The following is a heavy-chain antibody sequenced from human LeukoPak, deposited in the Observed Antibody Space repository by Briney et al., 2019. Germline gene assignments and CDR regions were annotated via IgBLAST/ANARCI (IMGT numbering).Heavy chain of an antibody. CDR2: IRQDGGEI. CDR1: GFTFRNYW. Sequence: GGSLRLSCVASGFTFRNYWMTWVRQAPGKGLEWVANIRQDGGEIYYLDSVKGRLTISRDNAKNSLYLQMNSLRGEDTAVYYCARDGYSGNYYDYWGQGTLVTASS. CDR3: ARDGYSGNYYDY. J-gene: IGHJ4*02. V-gene: IGHV3-7*04. D-gene: IGHD1-26*01.